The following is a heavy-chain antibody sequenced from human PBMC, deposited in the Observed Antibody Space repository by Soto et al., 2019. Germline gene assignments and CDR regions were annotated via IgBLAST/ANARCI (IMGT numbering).Heavy chain of an antibody. J-gene: IGHJ5*02. CDR2: IDKEGVRT. CDR1: GFIFDNYA. Sequence: SLRLSCGASGFIFDNYAMNWVRHTPGKGLERVSTIDKEGVRTHYADSVKGRFTISRDNSRNMMYLHMHSLRSDDSDMYYCAKDPSTRSADPSGRGALVTVSS. V-gene: IGHV3-23*01. CDR3: AKDPSTRSADP. D-gene: IGHD3-16*02.